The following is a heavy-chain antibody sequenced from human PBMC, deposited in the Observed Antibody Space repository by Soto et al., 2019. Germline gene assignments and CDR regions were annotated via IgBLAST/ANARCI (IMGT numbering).Heavy chain of an antibody. CDR1: GFSFSNYA. V-gene: IGHV3-64D*06. CDR2: IGANARVT. CDR3: VKGTEQYCHDVMDV. J-gene: IGHJ6*02. Sequence: EVQLVESGGGLVQPGGSLRLSCSASGFSFSNYAFYWVRQAPGNGLHFVSAIGANARVTYYSDSVKDRFTISRYNSKNTLYLQVIGLRAEDTAVYYCVKGTEQYCHDVMDVWGQGTTVTVSS.